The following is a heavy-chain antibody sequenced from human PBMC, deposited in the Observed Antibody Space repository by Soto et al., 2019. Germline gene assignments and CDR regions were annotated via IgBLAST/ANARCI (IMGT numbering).Heavy chain of an antibody. CDR3: ARGGSGYTDAFDI. CDR2: IWYDGSNK. J-gene: IGHJ3*02. CDR1: GFNFSSYC. D-gene: IGHD3-22*01. V-gene: IGHV3-33*01. Sequence: GGSLILSCASSGFNFSSYCVHLVRQAPGKGLEWVAVIWYDGSNKYYADSVKGRFTISRDNSKNTLYLQMNSLRAEDTAVYYCARGGSGYTDAFDIWGQGTMVNVSS.